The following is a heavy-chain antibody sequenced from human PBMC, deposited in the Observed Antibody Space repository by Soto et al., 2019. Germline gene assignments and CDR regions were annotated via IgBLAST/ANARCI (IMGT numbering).Heavy chain of an antibody. V-gene: IGHV1-69*01. CDR1: GGTFSSYA. J-gene: IGHJ6*02. CDR2: IIPIFGTA. D-gene: IGHD5-18*01. CDR3: ASGTTAPAMVRDYYYYGMDV. Sequence: QVLLVQSGAEVKKPGSSVKVSCKASGGTFSSYAISWVRQAPGQGLEWMGGIIPIFGTANYAQKFQGRVTITADESTSTAYMELSSLRSEDTAVYYCASGTTAPAMVRDYYYYGMDVWGQGTTVTVSS.